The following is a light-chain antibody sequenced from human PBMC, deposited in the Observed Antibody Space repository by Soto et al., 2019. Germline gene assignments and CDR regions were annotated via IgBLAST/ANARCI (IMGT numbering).Light chain of an antibody. J-gene: IGLJ2*01. CDR2: DVS. V-gene: IGLV2-14*01. Sequence: QSALTRPASVSGSPGQSITISCTGTSSDVGGYNYVSWYQQHPGKAPKLMIYDVSNRPSGVSNRFSGSKSGNTASLTISGVQAEDEGDYYCSSYTSSSTVVFGGGTKHTVL. CDR3: SSYTSSSTVV. CDR1: SSDVGGYNY.